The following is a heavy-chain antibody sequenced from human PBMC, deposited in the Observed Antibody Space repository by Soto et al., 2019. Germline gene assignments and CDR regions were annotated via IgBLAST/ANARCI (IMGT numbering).Heavy chain of an antibody. D-gene: IGHD3-22*01. V-gene: IGHV1-69*06. CDR3: ARDRTDSGYYTNWLDP. Sequence: ASVEVSCKASGGTFGSDAITWGRQGPGQGLERVARNIPIFRTTSYAQNLQGRVTISSDKSTLTSYMELHSLTSDDTALYHCARDRTDSGYYTNWLDPWGQGTQVTV. CDR1: GGTFGSDA. CDR2: NIPIFRTT. J-gene: IGHJ5*02.